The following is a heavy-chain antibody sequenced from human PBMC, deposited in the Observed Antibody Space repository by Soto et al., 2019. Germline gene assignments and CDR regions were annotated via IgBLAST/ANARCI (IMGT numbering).Heavy chain of an antibody. CDR3: ARCSPFWFDD. CDR1: GHTFTSYA. CDR2: INAGNGNT. D-gene: IGHD3-10*02. Sequence: ASVKVSRKASGHTFTSYAIDWVRQAPGQRLEWMGWINAGNGNTKYSQKFQGRVTITSGTSASTAYTETSSQRSADTAWHYCARCSPFWFDDCGPGSLVTV. J-gene: IGHJ5*02. V-gene: IGHV1-3*01.